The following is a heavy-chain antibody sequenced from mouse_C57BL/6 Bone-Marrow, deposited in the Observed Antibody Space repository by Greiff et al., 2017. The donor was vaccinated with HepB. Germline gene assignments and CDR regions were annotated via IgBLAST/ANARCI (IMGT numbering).Heavy chain of an antibody. CDR1: GYTFTSYW. Sequence: QVQLQQSGAELVKPGASVKMSCKASGYTFTSYWITWVKQRPGQGLEWIGDIYPGSGSTNYNEKFKSKATLTVDTSSSTAYMQLSSLTSEDSAVYYCARRGWWLLRGAWFAYWGQGTLVTVSA. J-gene: IGHJ3*01. CDR2: IYPGSGST. D-gene: IGHD2-3*01. CDR3: ARRGWWLLRGAWFAY. V-gene: IGHV1-55*01.